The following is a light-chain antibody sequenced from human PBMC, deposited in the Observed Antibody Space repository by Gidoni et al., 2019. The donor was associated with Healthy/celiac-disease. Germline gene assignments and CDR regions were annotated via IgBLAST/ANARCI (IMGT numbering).Light chain of an antibody. J-gene: IGKJ1*01. CDR3: PQSYSTPPWT. CDR2: AAS. V-gene: IGKV1-39*01. CDR1: QSISSY. Sequence: DIQMTQSQSSLSASVGDRVTITCRASQSISSYLNWYQQKPGKAPKLLIYAASSLQSGVPSRFSGSGSVPDFTLTIRSLQPEDFATYYCPQSYSTPPWTFGPGTKVEIK.